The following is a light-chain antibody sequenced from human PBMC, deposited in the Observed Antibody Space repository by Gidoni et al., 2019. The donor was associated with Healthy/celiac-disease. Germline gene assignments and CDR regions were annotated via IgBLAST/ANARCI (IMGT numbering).Light chain of an antibody. CDR2: DAS. V-gene: IGKV3-11*01. J-gene: IGKJ5*01. CDR1: QSVSRY. CDR3: QQRSNWHT. Sequence: EIVLTQSPATLSLSPGERATLSCRASQSVSRYLALYQQKPGQAPRLLIYDASNRATGIPARFSGSGSGTDFTLTISSLAPEDFAVYYCQQRSNWHTFGQGTRLEIK.